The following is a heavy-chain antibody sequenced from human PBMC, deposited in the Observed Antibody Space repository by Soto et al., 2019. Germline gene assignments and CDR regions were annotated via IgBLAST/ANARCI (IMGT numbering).Heavy chain of an antibody. CDR3: AYSSGWARYVDY. CDR2: INHSVST. J-gene: IGHJ4*02. Sequence: SETLSLTCAVYGGSVSGYYWSWIRQPPGKGLEWIGEINHSVSTNYNPSLRSRVTISVDTSKNQFSLKLSSVTAADTAVYYCAYSSGWARYVDYWGQGTLVTVSS. V-gene: IGHV4-34*01. D-gene: IGHD6-19*01. CDR1: GGSVSGYY.